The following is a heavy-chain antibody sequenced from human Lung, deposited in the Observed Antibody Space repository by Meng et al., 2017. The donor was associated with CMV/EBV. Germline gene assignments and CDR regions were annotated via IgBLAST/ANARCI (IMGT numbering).Heavy chain of an antibody. CDR1: GYTFIDYS. V-gene: IGHV1-2*02. J-gene: IGHJ4*03. D-gene: IGHD1-14*01. CDR3: TSAPGDY. Sequence: QVRLVQSGAGVKKPGASVKVSCKDSGYTFIDYSMHWVRQAPGQGLEWVAWINPKSGGTHYAQSFQGRVTITRDTSINTVYVEISSLKSDDTAVYYCTSAPGDYWGQGTLVTVSS. CDR2: INPKSGGT.